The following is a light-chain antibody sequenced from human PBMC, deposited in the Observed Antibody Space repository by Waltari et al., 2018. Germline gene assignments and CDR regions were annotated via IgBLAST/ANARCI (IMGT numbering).Light chain of an antibody. CDR3: AAWGDSLNAWI. CDR1: SSTIGRNS. V-gene: IGLV1-44*01. J-gene: IGLJ3*02. CDR2: RSD. Sequence: QSLLTQPPSISGAPGQRVTISCSGGSSTIGRNSVNWYEQVPGTAPKLPIFRSDQRPSGVSDRFSGSKSGTSASLTITGLLSADEADYICAAWGDSLNAWIFGGGTRLTVL.